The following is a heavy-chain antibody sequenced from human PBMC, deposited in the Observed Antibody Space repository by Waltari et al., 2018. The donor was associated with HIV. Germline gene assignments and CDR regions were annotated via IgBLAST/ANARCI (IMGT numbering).Heavy chain of an antibody. CDR3: AREDTAAGTGSGFDP. J-gene: IGHJ5*02. D-gene: IGHD6-13*01. Sequence: QLQLQESGPGLVKPSETLSLTCTVSGGSISSSSYYWGWIRQPPGKGLEWIGSIYYSGSTYYNPSLKSRVTISVDTSKNQFSLKLSSVTAADTAVYYCAREDTAAGTGSGFDPWGQGTLVTVSS. CDR2: IYYSGST. CDR1: GGSISSSSYY. V-gene: IGHV4-39*07.